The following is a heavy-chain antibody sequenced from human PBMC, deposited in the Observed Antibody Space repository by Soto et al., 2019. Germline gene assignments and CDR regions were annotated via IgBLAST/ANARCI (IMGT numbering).Heavy chain of an antibody. J-gene: IGHJ4*02. CDR3: ARRIAMIVVVFDS. CDR1: GDSFSGYY. V-gene: IGHV4-34*01. Sequence: QEQVQQWGAGLLKPSETLSLTCAVHGDSFSGYYWSWIRQSPGKGLEWIGEIDHSGSANYNPSLTXRCXMSVDTSSQQVSLKLSSVTAADTAVYYCARRIAMIVVVFDSWGQGTLVTVSS. CDR2: IDHSGSA. D-gene: IGHD3-22*01.